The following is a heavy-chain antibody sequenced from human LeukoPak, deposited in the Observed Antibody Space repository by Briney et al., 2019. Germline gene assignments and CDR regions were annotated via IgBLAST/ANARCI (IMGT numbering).Heavy chain of an antibody. CDR1: GSTFGSYA. D-gene: IGHD5-12*01. CDR2: ISGSGGST. Sequence: GGSLRLSCAASGSTFGSYAMSWVRQAPGKGLEWVSAISGSGGSTYYADSVKGRFTISRDNARNSLYLQMSNLRGEDTAIYYCARDAGNSGYGCDLWGQGTLVTVSS. CDR3: ARDAGNSGYGCDL. J-gene: IGHJ5*02. V-gene: IGHV3-23*01.